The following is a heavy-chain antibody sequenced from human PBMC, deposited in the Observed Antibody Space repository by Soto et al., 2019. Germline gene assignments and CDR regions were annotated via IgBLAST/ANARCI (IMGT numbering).Heavy chain of an antibody. D-gene: IGHD1-1*01. CDR1: GYTFSDYY. V-gene: IGHV1-2*02. CDR3: AREPATAKPEGVDF. J-gene: IGHJ4*02. Sequence: VSVKVSCKASGYTFSDYYIHWVRQAPGQGLEWMGWINPNSGGTKYAPKFQGGVTMTRDTSITTAYMELSRLRSGDTAVYYCAREPATAKPEGVDFWGQGTLVTVSS. CDR2: INPNSGGT.